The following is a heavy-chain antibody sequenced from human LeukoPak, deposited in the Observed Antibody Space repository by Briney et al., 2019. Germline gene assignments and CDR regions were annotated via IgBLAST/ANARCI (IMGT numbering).Heavy chain of an antibody. CDR3: ARDLLTYYYDSSGHPEGGY. CDR1: GFTFNNYW. J-gene: IGHJ4*02. Sequence: GGSLRLSCAASGFTFNNYWMHWVRHAPGKGRVWVSRINIDGSSTSYADSVKGRFTISRDNAKNTLYLQMNSLRAEDTAVYYCARDLLTYYYDSSGHPEGGYWGQGTLVTVSS. D-gene: IGHD3-22*01. CDR2: INIDGSST. V-gene: IGHV3-74*01.